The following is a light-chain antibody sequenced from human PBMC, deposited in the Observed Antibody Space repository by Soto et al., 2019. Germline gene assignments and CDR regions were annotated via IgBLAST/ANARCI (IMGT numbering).Light chain of an antibody. CDR1: SSDVGGYNY. CDR3: SSDGSSNNVV. CDR2: EVS. V-gene: IGLV2-8*01. J-gene: IGLJ2*01. Sequence: QSVLTQPPSASGSPGQSVTISCTGTSSDVGGYNYVSWYQQHPGKAPKLMIYEVSKRPSGVPDRFSGSKSGNTSSLTVSGLQAEDAADYCCSSDGSSNNVVFGGGTKLTVL.